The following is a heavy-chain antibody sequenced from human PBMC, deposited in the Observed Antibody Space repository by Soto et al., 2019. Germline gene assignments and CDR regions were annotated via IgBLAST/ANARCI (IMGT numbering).Heavy chain of an antibody. CDR3: ARGPPEAYDSPTYYFDY. CDR2: IYYSGST. CDR1: GGSISSSSYY. Sequence: PSETLSLTCTVSGGSISSSSYYWGWIRQPPGKGLEWIGSIYYSGSTYYNPSLKSRVTISVDTSKNQFSLKLSSVTAADTAVYYCARGPPEAYDSPTYYFDYWGQGTLVTVST. D-gene: IGHD3-22*01. V-gene: IGHV4-39*01. J-gene: IGHJ4*02.